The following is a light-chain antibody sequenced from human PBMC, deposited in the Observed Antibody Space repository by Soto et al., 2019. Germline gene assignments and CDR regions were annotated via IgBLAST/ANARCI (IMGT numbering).Light chain of an antibody. CDR3: QQSYSTPSWT. CDR1: QSIRSY. V-gene: IGKV1-39*01. J-gene: IGKJ1*01. CDR2: AAS. Sequence: DIQMTESRSSLSAPVGDRVTSTCRASQSIRSYLHWYQQKPGEAPKLLIYAASSLQSGVPSRSSGSRSGTDFTLTISSLQPEDFATYYCQQSYSTPSWTVGQGTKVDIK.